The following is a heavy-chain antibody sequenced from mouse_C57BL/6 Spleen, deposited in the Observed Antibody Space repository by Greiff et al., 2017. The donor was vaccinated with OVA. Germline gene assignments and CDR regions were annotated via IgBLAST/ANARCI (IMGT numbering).Heavy chain of an antibody. J-gene: IGHJ1*03. D-gene: IGHD1-1*01. CDR1: GYTFTEYT. V-gene: IGHV1-62-2*01. CDR3: AIHEDHLRGRVWYFDV. Sequence: VQLQESGAELVKPGASVKLSCKASGYTFTEYTIHWVKQRPGQGLEWIGWFYPGSGSIKYNEKFKDKATLTADKSSSTGYMELSRVTSQDSAVYDCAIHEDHLRGRVWYFDVWGTGTTVTGSS. CDR2: FYPGSGSI.